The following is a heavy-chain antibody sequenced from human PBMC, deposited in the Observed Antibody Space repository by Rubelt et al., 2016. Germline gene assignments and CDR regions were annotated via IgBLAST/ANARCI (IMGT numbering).Heavy chain of an antibody. CDR3: ARDLGYSRTV. CDR2: IYPRTGRA. CDR1: GYSFISYY. J-gene: IGHJ4*02. V-gene: IGHV1-46*01. Sequence: QVQLVQSGAEVKTPGASVKVSCKASGYSFISYYLHLGRQAPGQGLEWVGLIYPRTGRATYAQTCQGRVTMAREPSTGTVSMDLSGLTSEDTAIYYCARDLGYSRTVWGQGTLVTVSS. D-gene: IGHD2-15*01.